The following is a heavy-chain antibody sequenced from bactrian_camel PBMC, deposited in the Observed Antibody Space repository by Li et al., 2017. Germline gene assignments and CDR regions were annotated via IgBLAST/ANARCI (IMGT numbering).Heavy chain of an antibody. CDR2: IYINVGTT. V-gene: IGHV3S42*01. Sequence: DVQLVESGGGSVQAGGSLTLSCTASTYTYRTNCVGWFRQAPGQEREGVAGIYINVGTTTYADSVKGRFTISLDAAKNTLYLQMNNLRPEDTAKYYCAASLGKTYCHAAFFLSRQRPNFGYMGQGTQVTVS. J-gene: IGHJ4*01. CDR1: TYTYRTNC. D-gene: IGHD5*01.